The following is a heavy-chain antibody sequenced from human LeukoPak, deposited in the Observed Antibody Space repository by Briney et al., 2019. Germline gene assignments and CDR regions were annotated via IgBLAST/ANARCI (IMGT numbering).Heavy chain of an antibody. J-gene: IGHJ4*02. CDR2: ISAYNGNT. CDR3: ARGMYSGSYYVTLFDY. Sequence: ESSVKVSCKASGYTFTSYGISWVRQAPGQGLEWMGWISAYNGNTNYAQKLQGRVTMTTDTSTSTAYMELRSLRSDDTAVYYCARGMYSGSYYVTLFDYWGQGTLVTVSS. V-gene: IGHV1-18*01. CDR1: GYTFTSYG. D-gene: IGHD1-26*01.